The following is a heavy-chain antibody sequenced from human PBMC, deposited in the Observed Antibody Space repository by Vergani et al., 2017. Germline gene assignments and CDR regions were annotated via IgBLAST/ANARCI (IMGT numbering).Heavy chain of an antibody. CDR3: ARDSNKEIPNGI. J-gene: IGHJ4*02. V-gene: IGHV3-48*01. D-gene: IGHD2-8*01. Sequence: EVQLLESGGGLKQPGGSLRLSCAASGFTFSSYAMSWVRQAPGEGLEWVSYISSSSSTIYYADSVKGRFTISRDNAKNSLYLQMNSLRAEDTAVYYCARDSNKEIPNGIWGQGTLVTVSS. CDR2: ISSSSSTI. CDR1: GFTFSSYA.